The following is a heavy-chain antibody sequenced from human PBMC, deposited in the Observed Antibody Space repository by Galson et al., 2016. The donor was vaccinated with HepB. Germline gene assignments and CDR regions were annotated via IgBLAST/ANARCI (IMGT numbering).Heavy chain of an antibody. CDR2: IYSGTNT. V-gene: IGHV3-53*01. CDR1: GFTVNNNY. CDR3: AKVRGPYYPMDV. J-gene: IGHJ6*02. Sequence: SLRLSCAASGFTVNNNYITWVRQAPGKGLEWVSIIYSGTNTAYSDSVKGRFTISRDSSRNTVYLQVNSLRVDDTAVYYCAKVRGPYYPMDVWGQGTTATVSS.